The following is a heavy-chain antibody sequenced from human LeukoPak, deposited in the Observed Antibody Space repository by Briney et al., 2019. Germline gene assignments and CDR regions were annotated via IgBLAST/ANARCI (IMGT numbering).Heavy chain of an antibody. J-gene: IGHJ5*02. CDR2: INSDRTST. V-gene: IGHV3-74*01. D-gene: IGHD3-9*01. Sequence: PGGSLRLSCAASGFTFRSYWMHWVRQAPGKGLMWVSRINSDRTSTNYADSVKGRFTISRDNAKNSLFLQINSLRVEDTAVHYCARDSLNGPFVISLDLWGQGAQVTVSS. CDR1: GFTFRSYW. CDR3: ARDSLNGPFVISLDL.